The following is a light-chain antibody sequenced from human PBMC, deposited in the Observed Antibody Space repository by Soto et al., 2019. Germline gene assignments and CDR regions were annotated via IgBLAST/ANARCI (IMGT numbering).Light chain of an antibody. V-gene: IGKV3-20*01. CDR1: QSVSNNY. CDR2: GAS. J-gene: IGKJ1*01. Sequence: ILLTQSPGTLSLSPFEIATLSSRSSQSVSNNYLAWYQQKPGQAPRLLIYGASNRATGIPDRFSGSGSGTDFTLTISRLEPEDFAVYYCQQYGSSGTFGQGTKVDIK. CDR3: QQYGSSGT.